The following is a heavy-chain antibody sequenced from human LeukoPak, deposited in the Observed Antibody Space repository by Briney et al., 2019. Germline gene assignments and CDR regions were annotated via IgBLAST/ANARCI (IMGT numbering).Heavy chain of an antibody. CDR2: IIPIFGTA. CDR1: GGTFSSYA. CDR3: ARDSHYYDSSGYYYRFDY. Sequence: EASVKVSCKASGGTFSSYAISWVRQAPGQGLEWMGRIIPIFGTANYAQKFQGRVTITTDESASTAYMELSSPRSEDTAVYYCARDSHYYDSSGYYYRFDYWGQGTLVTVSS. J-gene: IGHJ4*02. V-gene: IGHV1-69*05. D-gene: IGHD3-22*01.